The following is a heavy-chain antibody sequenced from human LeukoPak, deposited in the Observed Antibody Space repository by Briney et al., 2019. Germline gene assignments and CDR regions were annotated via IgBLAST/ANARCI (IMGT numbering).Heavy chain of an antibody. J-gene: IGHJ4*02. CDR1: GYTFTSYG. CDR3: ARENHPLVVVAATPSLGY. CDR2: ISAYTGNT. V-gene: IGHV1-18*01. D-gene: IGHD2-15*01. Sequence: ASVKVSCKASGYTFTSYGITWVRQAPGQGLEWMGWISAYTGNTNFAQKLQGRVTVTTDTSTSTAYTELRSLRSDDTAVYYCARENHPLVVVAATPSLGYWGQGTLVTVSS.